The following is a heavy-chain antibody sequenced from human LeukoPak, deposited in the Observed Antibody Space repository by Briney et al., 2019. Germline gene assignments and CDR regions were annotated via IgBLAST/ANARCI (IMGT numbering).Heavy chain of an antibody. D-gene: IGHD2-21*02. J-gene: IGHJ4*02. CDR3: AKGDTVAVTAYYFDY. CDR2: ISGSGGSK. Sequence: GGSLRLSCVVSGITFSSYAMTWVRQAPGKDLEWVSIISGSGGSKNYADSVKGRFTISRDNSKNTVYLQMNSLRTEDTAIYYCAKGDTVAVTAYYFDYWGQGTLVTVSS. V-gene: IGHV3-23*01. CDR1: GITFSSYA.